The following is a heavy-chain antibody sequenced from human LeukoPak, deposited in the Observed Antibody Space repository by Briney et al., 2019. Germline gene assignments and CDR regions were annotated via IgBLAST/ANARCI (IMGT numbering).Heavy chain of an antibody. J-gene: IGHJ4*02. CDR2: INHSGST. CDR1: GGSFSGYY. V-gene: IGHV4-34*01. CDR3: ARALYYYGSGSYAY. Sequence: SETLSLTCAVYGGSFSGYYWSWIRQPPGKGLEWIGEINHSGSTNYNPSLKSRVTISVDTSKNQFSLKLSSVTAADTAVYYCARALYYYGSGSYAYRGQGTLVTVSS. D-gene: IGHD3-10*01.